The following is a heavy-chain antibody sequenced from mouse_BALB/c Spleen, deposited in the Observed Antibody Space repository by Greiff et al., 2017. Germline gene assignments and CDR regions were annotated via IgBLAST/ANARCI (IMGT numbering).Heavy chain of an antibody. D-gene: IGHD2-4*01. Sequence: EVKLVESGPGLVKPSQSLSLTCTVTGYSITSDYAWNWIRQFPGNKLEWMGYISYSGSTSYNPSLKSRISITRDTSKNQFFLQLNSVTTEDTATYYCASEGLRRGFAYWGQGTLVTVSA. J-gene: IGHJ3*01. CDR1: GYSITSDYA. V-gene: IGHV3-2*02. CDR3: ASEGLRRGFAY. CDR2: ISYSGST.